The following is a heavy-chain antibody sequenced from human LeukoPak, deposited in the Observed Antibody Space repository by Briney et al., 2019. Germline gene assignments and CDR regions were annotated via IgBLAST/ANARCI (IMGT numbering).Heavy chain of an antibody. CDR1: GFTFSSYS. Sequence: PGGSLRLSCAASGFTFSSYSMNWVRQAPGKGLEWVSSISSSSSYIYYADSVKGRFTISRDNAKSSLYLQMNSLRAEDTAVYYCARDGDRYSYGQVVYWGQGTLVTVSS. CDR2: ISSSSSYI. CDR3: ARDGDRYSYGQVVY. V-gene: IGHV3-21*01. D-gene: IGHD5-18*01. J-gene: IGHJ4*02.